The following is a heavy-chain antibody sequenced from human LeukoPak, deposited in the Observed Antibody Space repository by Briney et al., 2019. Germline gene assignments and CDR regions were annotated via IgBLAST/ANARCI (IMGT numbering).Heavy chain of an antibody. V-gene: IGHV4-4*07. CDR1: GGSVSTYY. D-gene: IGHD3-10*01. CDR3: ATLLPESGYFDY. Sequence: KPSETLSLTCTVSGGSVSTYYWSWIRQPAGKGLEWIGRIYSSGSTNYNPSLKSRVTISVDTSKNQFSLKLSSVTAADTAVYYCATLLPESGYFDYWGQGTLVTVSS. CDR2: IYSSGST. J-gene: IGHJ4*02.